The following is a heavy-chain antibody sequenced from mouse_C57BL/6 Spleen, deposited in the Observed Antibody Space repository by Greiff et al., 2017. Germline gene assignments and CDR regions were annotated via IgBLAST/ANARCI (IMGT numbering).Heavy chain of an antibody. CDR1: GYSITSGYD. Sequence: EVKLEESGPGMVKPSQSLSLTCTVTGYSITSGYDWHWIRHFPGNKLEWMGYISYSGSTNYNPSLKSRISITHDTSKNHFFLKLNSVTTEDTATYYCARERSYDYDAWYFDYWGQGTTLTVSS. D-gene: IGHD2-4*01. V-gene: IGHV3-1*01. J-gene: IGHJ2*01. CDR2: ISYSGST. CDR3: ARERSYDYDAWYFDY.